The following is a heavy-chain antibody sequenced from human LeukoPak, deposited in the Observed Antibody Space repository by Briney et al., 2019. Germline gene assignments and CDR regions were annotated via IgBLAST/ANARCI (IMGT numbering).Heavy chain of an antibody. CDR3: ARITISSTYYYFDY. CDR1: GGSISSYY. Sequence: KPSETLSLTCTVSGGSISSYYWSWIRQPPGKGLEWIGYIYYSGSTNYNPSLKSRVTISVDTSKNQFSLKLGSVTAADTAVYYCARITISSTYYYFDYWGQGALVTVSS. CDR2: IYYSGST. J-gene: IGHJ4*02. D-gene: IGHD2-2*01. V-gene: IGHV4-59*01.